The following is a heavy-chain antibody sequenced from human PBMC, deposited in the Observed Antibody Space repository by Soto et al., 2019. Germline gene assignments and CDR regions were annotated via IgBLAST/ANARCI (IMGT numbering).Heavy chain of an antibody. D-gene: IGHD3-22*01. CDR1: GFSFSGYY. CDR2: ISSTATYT. Sequence: PGGSLRPSCAVSGFSFSGYYKNWIRPAPGKGLEWLSYISSTATYTNYADSVRGRFTISRDSAKNSLYLDMNGLRAEDTAVYYCARARLVVEGRFDYWGQGTLVTVSS. CDR3: ARARLVVEGRFDY. V-gene: IGHV3-11*06. J-gene: IGHJ4*02.